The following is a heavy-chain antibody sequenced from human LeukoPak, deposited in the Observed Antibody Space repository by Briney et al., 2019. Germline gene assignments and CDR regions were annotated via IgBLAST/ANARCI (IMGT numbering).Heavy chain of an antibody. J-gene: IGHJ4*02. V-gene: IGHV3-66*01. D-gene: IGHD6-13*01. Sequence: GGSLRLSCAASRFTVSSNYMTWVRQAAGKGLEWVSVIYSGGSTYYADSVKGRFTISRDNAKNTLYLQMNSLRAEDTAVYYCARGGYSSSWYRIDYWGQGTLVTVSS. CDR1: RFTVSSNY. CDR3: ARGGYSSSWYRIDY. CDR2: IYSGGST.